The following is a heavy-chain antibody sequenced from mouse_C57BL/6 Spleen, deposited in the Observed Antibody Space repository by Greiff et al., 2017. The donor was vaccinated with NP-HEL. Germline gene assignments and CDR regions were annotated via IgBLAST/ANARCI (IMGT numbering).Heavy chain of an antibody. Sequence: EVQLMESGGGLVQPGGSLSLSCAASGFTFTDYYMSWVRQPPGKALEWLGFIRNKANGYTTEYSASVKGRFTISRDNSQSILYLQMNALRAEDSATYYCARGGSLDGSWFAYWGQGTLVTVSA. CDR2: IRNKANGYTT. J-gene: IGHJ3*01. CDR1: GFTFTDYY. V-gene: IGHV7-3*01. CDR3: ARGGSLDGSWFAY.